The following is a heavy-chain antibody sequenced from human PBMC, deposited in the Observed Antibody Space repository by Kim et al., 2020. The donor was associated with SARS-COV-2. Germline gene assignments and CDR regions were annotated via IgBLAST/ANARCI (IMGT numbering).Heavy chain of an antibody. CDR2: ST. Sequence: STYYADSVKDQFTSSRDNYKNTVYLQMNSLRAEDTAVYYCAKGFGGTFDLWGRGTLVTVSS. V-gene: IGHV3-23*01. D-gene: IGHD3-10*01. CDR3: AKGFGGTFDL. J-gene: IGHJ2*01.